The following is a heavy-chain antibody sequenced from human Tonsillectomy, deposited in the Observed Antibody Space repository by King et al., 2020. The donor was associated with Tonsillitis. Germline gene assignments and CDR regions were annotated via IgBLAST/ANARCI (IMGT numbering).Heavy chain of an antibody. V-gene: IGHV4-38-2*01. D-gene: IGHD6-19*01. Sequence: VQLQESGPGLVKPSETLSLTCAVSGYSISSGYYWGWIRQPPGKGLEWIGSIYHSGSTYYNPSLKSRVSISVDTSKNQFSLKLSSVTAADTAVYYCARPQGLVLGGGYWGQGTLVTVSS. CDR3: ARPQGLVLGGGY. CDR1: GYSISSGYY. CDR2: IYHSGST. J-gene: IGHJ4*02.